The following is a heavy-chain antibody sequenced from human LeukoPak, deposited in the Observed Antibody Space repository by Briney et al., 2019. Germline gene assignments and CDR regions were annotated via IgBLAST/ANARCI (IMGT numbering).Heavy chain of an antibody. V-gene: IGHV5-51*01. CDR3: ARQGSGWYWGA. CDR2: IYPGDSDT. J-gene: IGHJ4*02. CDR1: GYIFTSYW. D-gene: IGHD6-19*01. Sequence: GASLKISCKGSGYIFTSYWIGWGRQLAGEGLEWMGIIYPGDSDTRYGPSFQGQVTISADKSISTAYLQWSSLKASDTAMYYCARQGSGWYWGAWDQGTLVTVSS.